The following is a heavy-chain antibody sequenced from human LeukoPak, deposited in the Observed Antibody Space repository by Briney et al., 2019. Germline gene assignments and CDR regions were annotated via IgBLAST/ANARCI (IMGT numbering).Heavy chain of an antibody. CDR1: GYTFTGYY. Sequence: GASVKVSCKASGYTFTGYYMHWMRQAPGQGLEWMGWINPNSGGTNYAQKFQGRVTMTRDTSISTAYMELSRLRSDDTAVYYCARTLSVLRFLEWLFFAYWGQGTLVTVSS. CDR3: ARTLSVLRFLEWLFFAY. CDR2: INPNSGGT. J-gene: IGHJ4*02. D-gene: IGHD3-3*01. V-gene: IGHV1-2*02.